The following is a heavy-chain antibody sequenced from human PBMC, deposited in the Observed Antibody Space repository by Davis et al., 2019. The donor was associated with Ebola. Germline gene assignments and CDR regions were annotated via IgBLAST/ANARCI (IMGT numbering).Heavy chain of an antibody. CDR2: IYYSGST. V-gene: IGHV4-61*08. CDR3: ARASSSSWYLGYFDL. CDR1: GGSISSGGYY. D-gene: IGHD6-13*01. J-gene: IGHJ2*01. Sequence: MPSETLSLTCTVSGGSISSGGYYWSWIRQPPGKGLEWIGYIYYSGSTNYNPSLKSRVTISVDTSKNQFSLKLSSVTAADTAVYYCARASSSSWYLGYFDLWGRGTLVTVSS.